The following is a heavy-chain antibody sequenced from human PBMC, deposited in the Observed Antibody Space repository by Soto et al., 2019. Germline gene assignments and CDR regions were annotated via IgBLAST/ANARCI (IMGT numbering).Heavy chain of an antibody. Sequence: ESGGGVVQPGRSLRLSCAASGFTFSSYGMHWVRQAPGKGLEWVAVISYDGSNKYYADSVKGRFTISRDNSKNTLYLQMNSLRAEDTAVYYCAKDHDALPGGGDYWGQGTLVTVSS. CDR2: ISYDGSNK. CDR3: AKDHDALPGGGDY. J-gene: IGHJ4*02. D-gene: IGHD3-16*01. V-gene: IGHV3-30*18. CDR1: GFTFSSYG.